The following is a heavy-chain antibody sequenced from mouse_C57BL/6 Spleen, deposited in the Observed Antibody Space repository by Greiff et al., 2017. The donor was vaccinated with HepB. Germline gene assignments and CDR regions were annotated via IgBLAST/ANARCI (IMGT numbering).Heavy chain of an antibody. CDR3: ARERTYDYDRYFDV. Sequence: QVQLQQSGAELARPGASVKLSCKASGYTFTSYGISWVKQRTGQGLEWIGEIYPRSGNTYYNEKFKGKATLTADKSSSTAYMELRSLTSEDSAVYLCARERTYDYDRYFDVWGTGTTVTVSS. CDR1: GYTFTSYG. CDR2: IYPRSGNT. J-gene: IGHJ1*03. V-gene: IGHV1-81*01. D-gene: IGHD2-4*01.